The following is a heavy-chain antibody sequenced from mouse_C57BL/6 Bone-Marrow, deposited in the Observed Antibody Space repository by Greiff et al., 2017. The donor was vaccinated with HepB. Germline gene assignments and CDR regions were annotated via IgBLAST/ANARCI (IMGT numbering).Heavy chain of an antibody. V-gene: IGHV14-2*01. CDR1: GFNIKDYY. D-gene: IGHD4-1*01. Sequence: EVQLQESGAELVKPGASVKLSCTASGFNIKDYYMHWVKQRTEQGLEWIGRIDPEDGENKYAPKFQGKATITADTSSNTAYLQLSSLTSEDTAVYYCAREVLGLGAMDYWGQGTSVTVSS. CDR2: IDPEDGEN. J-gene: IGHJ4*01. CDR3: AREVLGLGAMDY.